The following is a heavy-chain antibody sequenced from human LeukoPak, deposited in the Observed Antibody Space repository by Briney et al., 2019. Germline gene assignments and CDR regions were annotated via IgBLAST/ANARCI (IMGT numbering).Heavy chain of an antibody. D-gene: IGHD4-11*01. J-gene: IGHJ5*02. Sequence: SETLSLTCTVSGGSISSYYWSWIRQPPGKGLEWIGYIYYSGSTNYNPSLKSRVTISVDTSKNQFSLKLSSVTAADTAVYYCAYSNYDGNWFDPWGQGTLVTVSS. V-gene: IGHV4-59*01. CDR3: AYSNYDGNWFDP. CDR2: IYYSGST. CDR1: GGSISSYY.